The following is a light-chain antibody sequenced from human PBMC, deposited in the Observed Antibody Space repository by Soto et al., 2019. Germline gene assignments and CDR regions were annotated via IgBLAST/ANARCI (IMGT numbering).Light chain of an antibody. J-gene: IGLJ2*01. Sequence: QSALTQPASVSGSPGQSITISCTGTSSDVGSYNLVSWYQQHPGKAPKLMIYEVSKRPSGVSNRFSGSKSGNTASLTISGLQAEDEADYYCCSYADSSTFVVFGGGTEVTVL. CDR3: CSYADSSTFVV. CDR2: EVS. CDR1: SSDVGSYNL. V-gene: IGLV2-23*02.